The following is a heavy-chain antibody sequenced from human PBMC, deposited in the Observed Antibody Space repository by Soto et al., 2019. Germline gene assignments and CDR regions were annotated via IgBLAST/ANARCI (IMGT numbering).Heavy chain of an antibody. V-gene: IGHV3-7*01. J-gene: IGHJ4*02. CDR2: IHQNGTER. CDR1: GFTFSGYW. CDR3: LGSGSFSL. D-gene: IGHD3-10*01. Sequence: EVQLVESGGGLVHPGGSLRLSCVVSGFTFSGYWMHWVRQAPGKGLECVANIHQNGTERYYVDSVKGRFTISRDNAKNSLYMHMNSLRAEDTAVDYCLGSGSFSLWGQGTLVTVSS.